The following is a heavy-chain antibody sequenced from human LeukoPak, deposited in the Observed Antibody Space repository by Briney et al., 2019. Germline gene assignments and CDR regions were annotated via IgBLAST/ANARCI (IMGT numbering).Heavy chain of an antibody. CDR3: AKELAAAGTYYYYGMDV. Sequence: GRSLRLSCAASGFTFSSYGMHWVRQAPGKGLERVAVISYDGSNKYYADSVKGRFTVSRDNSKNTLYLQMNSRRAEDTPVYYCAKELAAAGTYYYYGMDVWGQGTTVTVSS. CDR1: GFTFSSYG. V-gene: IGHV3-30*18. CDR2: ISYDGSNK. D-gene: IGHD6-13*01. J-gene: IGHJ6*02.